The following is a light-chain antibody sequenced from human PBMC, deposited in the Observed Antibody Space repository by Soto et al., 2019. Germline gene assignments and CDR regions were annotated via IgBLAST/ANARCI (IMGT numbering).Light chain of an antibody. V-gene: IGKV2-28*01. CDR2: LGS. CDR1: QSLLHSDGYNY. CDR3: MQALKTPHT. J-gene: IGKJ5*01. Sequence: DIVMTQSPLSLPVTPGEPASISCRSSQSLLHSDGYNYLDWYLQKPGQSPQLLIYLGSNRASGVPDRFSGIGSGTDFTLKISRVEAEDVGLYYCMQALKTPHTFGQGTRLEIK.